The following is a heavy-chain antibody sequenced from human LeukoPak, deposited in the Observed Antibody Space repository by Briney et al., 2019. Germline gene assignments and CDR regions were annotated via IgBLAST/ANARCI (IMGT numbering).Heavy chain of an antibody. D-gene: IGHD6-19*01. Sequence: ASVKVSCKASGYTFTSYAMHWVRQAPGQRLEWMGWINAGNGNTKYSQKFQGRVTITRDTSASTAYMELSSLRSEDTAVYYCAISVGTIAVAGTYYYYGMDVWAKGPRSPSH. CDR1: GYTFTSYA. CDR2: INAGNGNT. J-gene: IGHJ6*02. V-gene: IGHV1-3*01. CDR3: AISVGTIAVAGTYYYYGMDV.